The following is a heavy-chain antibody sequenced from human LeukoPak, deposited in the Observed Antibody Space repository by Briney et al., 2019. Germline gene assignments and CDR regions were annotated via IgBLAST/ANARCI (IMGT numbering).Heavy chain of an antibody. CDR1: GFTFSFYS. Sequence: GGSLRLSCAASGFTFSFYSMHWVRQAPGKGLEWVALISYDGSNKYYADSVKGRFSISRDNSKSTLYLQMNSLRTEDTAVYYCARTENYDYLWGSFDYWGQGTLVTVSS. V-gene: IGHV3-30-3*01. CDR2: ISYDGSNK. CDR3: ARTENYDYLWGSFDY. D-gene: IGHD3-16*01. J-gene: IGHJ4*02.